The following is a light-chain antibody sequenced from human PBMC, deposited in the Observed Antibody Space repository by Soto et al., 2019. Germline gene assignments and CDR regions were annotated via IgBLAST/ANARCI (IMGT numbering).Light chain of an antibody. CDR2: DNN. CDR3: QSYDSRLSGYV. Sequence: QSVLTQPPSVSGAPGQRVTISCTGSSANIGAAYDVNWYQHLPGTAPKLLIYDNNNRPSGVPDRFSGSKSGTSASLAITGLQAEDEADYYCQSYDSRLSGYVFGTGTKVTVL. J-gene: IGLJ1*01. V-gene: IGLV1-40*01. CDR1: SANIGAAYD.